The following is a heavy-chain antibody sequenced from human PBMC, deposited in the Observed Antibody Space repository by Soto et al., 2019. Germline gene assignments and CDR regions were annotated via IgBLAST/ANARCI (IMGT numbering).Heavy chain of an antibody. CDR1: GGSLSGYY. CDR2: INYSGNT. D-gene: IGHD1-26*01. CDR3: ARHHVRGRTIAGAAEF. V-gene: IGHV4-34*01. Sequence: LSLTCAVYGGSLSGYYWSWIRQPPGKALEWIGEINYSGNTNYNPSLKSRVTISVDTSKNQLFLNLTSVTAADTAMYYCARHHVRGRTIAGAAEFWGQGTLVTVSS. J-gene: IGHJ4*02.